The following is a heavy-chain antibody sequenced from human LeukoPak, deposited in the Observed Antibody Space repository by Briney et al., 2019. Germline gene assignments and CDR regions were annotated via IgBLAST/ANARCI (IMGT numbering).Heavy chain of an antibody. CDR1: GFTFTKYW. V-gene: IGHV3-7*01. J-gene: IGHJ4*02. CDR2: IKQDGSDK. Sequence: GGSLRLSCAASGFTFTKYWMTWVRQAPGKGLEWVGNIKQDGSDKNYMDSVKGRFTISRDNTKNSVYLQMSSLRAEDTAVYYCARDLGSGTRGTWDYWGQGALVTVSS. CDR3: ARDLGSGTRGTWDY. D-gene: IGHD6-19*01.